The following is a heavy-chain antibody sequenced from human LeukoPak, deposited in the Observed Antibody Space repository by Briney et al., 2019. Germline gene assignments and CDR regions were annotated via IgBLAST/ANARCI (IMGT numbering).Heavy chain of an antibody. J-gene: IGHJ3*02. CDR3: AKDFKAARYAFDI. CDR2: ISGSGGST. Sequence: GGSLRLSCAASGFTFSSYAMNWVRQAPGKGLEWVSAISGSGGSTYYADSVKGRFTISRDNSKNTLYLQMNSLRAEDTAVYYCAKDFKAARYAFDIWGQGTMVTVSS. CDR1: GFTFSSYA. V-gene: IGHV3-23*01.